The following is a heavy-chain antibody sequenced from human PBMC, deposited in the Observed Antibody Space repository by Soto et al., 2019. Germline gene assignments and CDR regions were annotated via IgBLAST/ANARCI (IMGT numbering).Heavy chain of an antibody. Sequence: QVQLVESGGGVVPPGRSLRLSCAAAGFTFRSYGMHWVRQAPGKGLEWVALISSDGIVKYYGDSVKGRFTISRDTSKNTLYLQMNSLTAEDTAVYYCAKDFHKVTVSPSPRPYYFDSWGQGTLVTVSS. CDR2: ISSDGIVK. J-gene: IGHJ4*02. CDR1: GFTFRSYG. CDR3: AKDFHKVTVSPSPRPYYFDS. V-gene: IGHV3-30*18. D-gene: IGHD2-21*02.